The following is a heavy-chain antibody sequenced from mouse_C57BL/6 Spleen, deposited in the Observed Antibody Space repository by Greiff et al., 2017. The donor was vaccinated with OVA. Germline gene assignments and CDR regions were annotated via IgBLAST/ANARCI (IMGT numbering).Heavy chain of an antibody. V-gene: IGHV1-50*01. J-gene: IGHJ2*01. CDR2: IDPSDSYT. D-gene: IGHD2-1*01. Sequence: QVQLQQPGAELVKPGASVKLSCKASGYTFTSYWMQWVKQRPGQGLEWIGEIDPSDSYTNYNQKFKGKATLTVDTSSSTAYMQLSSLTSEDSAVYYCARSYPLYYGNSDYWGQGTTLTVSS. CDR1: GYTFTSYW. CDR3: ARSYPLYYGNSDY.